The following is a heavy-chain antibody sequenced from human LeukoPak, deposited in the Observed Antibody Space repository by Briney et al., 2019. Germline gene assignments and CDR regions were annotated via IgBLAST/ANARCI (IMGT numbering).Heavy chain of an antibody. J-gene: IGHJ4*02. CDR3: ARLIITMVRGVILNFDY. CDR1: GFTFSSYA. Sequence: GGSLRLSCAASGFTFSSYAMSWVRQAPGKGLEWVSAISGSGGSTYYADSVKGRFTISRDNSKNTLYLQMNSLRAEDTAVYYCARLIITMVRGVILNFDYWGQGTLVTVSS. CDR2: ISGSGGST. V-gene: IGHV3-23*01. D-gene: IGHD3-10*01.